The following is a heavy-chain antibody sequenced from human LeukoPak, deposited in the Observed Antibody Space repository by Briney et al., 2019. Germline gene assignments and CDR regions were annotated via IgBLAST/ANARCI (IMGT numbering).Heavy chain of an antibody. Sequence: SETLSLTCAVSGYSISSGYYWGWIRQPPGKGLEWIGSIYHSGSTYYNPSLKSRVTISVDTSKNQFSLKLSSVTAADTAVYYCARQVTAARSYYYYMDVLGKGTTVTVSS. J-gene: IGHJ6*03. CDR2: IYHSGST. CDR3: ARQVTAARSYYYYMDV. D-gene: IGHD6-6*01. CDR1: GYSISSGYY. V-gene: IGHV4-38-2*01.